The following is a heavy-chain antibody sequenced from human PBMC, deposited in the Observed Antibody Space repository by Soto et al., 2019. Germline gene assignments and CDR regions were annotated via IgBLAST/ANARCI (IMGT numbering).Heavy chain of an antibody. CDR3: ARTEWIQLWFDY. Sequence: QVQLLESGPGLVKPSQTLSLICNVSGASISSGGYYWSWIRQRPGGGLEWLGFIYYSGISHYNPSLKSRATISVDTSKNQFSLKHISVTAADTAVYYCARTEWIQLWFDYWGQGALVTVS. V-gene: IGHV4-31*03. CDR2: IYYSGIS. D-gene: IGHD5-18*01. CDR1: GASISSGGYY. J-gene: IGHJ4*02.